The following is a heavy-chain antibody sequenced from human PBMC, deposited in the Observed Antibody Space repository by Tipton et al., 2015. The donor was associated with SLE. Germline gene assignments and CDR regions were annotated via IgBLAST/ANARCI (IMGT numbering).Heavy chain of an antibody. CDR1: GGSISSSSYY. D-gene: IGHD1-26*01. CDR2: IYYSGST. V-gene: IGHV4-39*01. Sequence: TLSLTCTVSGGSISSSSYYWGWIRQPPGKGLEWIGSIYYSGSTYYNPSLKSRVTISVDTSKNQFSLRLSSVTAADTAVYYCASGRYYYDMDVWGQGTSVTVSS. J-gene: IGHJ6*02. CDR3: ASGRYYYDMDV.